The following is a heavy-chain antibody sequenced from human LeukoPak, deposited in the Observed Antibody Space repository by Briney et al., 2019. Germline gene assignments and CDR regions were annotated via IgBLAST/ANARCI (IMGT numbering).Heavy chain of an antibody. D-gene: IGHD2-2*01. J-gene: IGHJ4*02. V-gene: IGHV4-34*01. CDR1: GGSFSGYY. CDR2: INHSGST. Sequence: SETLSLTCAVYGGSFSGYYWSWIRQPPGKGLEWIGEINHSGSTNYNPSLKSRVTISVDTSKNQFSLKLSSVTAADTAVYYCATTDDCSSTSCAFDYWGQGTLVTVSS. CDR3: ATTDDCSSTSCAFDY.